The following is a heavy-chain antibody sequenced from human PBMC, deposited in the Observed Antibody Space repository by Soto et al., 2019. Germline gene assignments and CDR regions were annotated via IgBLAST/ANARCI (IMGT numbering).Heavy chain of an antibody. CDR3: ARSPGIQLWYGFHAFDI. Sequence: GESLKISCKGSGYSFTSYWIGWVRQMPGKGLEWMGIIYPGDSDTRYSPSFQGQVTISADKSISTAYLQWSSLKASDTAMYYCARSPGIQLWYGFHAFDIWGQGTMVTVSS. D-gene: IGHD5-18*01. V-gene: IGHV5-51*01. CDR2: IYPGDSDT. CDR1: GYSFTSYW. J-gene: IGHJ3*02.